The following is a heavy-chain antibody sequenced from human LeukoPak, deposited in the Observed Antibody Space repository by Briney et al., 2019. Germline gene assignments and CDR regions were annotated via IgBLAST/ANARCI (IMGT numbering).Heavy chain of an antibody. D-gene: IGHD6-19*01. V-gene: IGHV3-23*01. CDR2: ISGSGGST. CDR1: GFTFSSYA. J-gene: IGHJ4*02. CDR3: AKDPGYSSGWYFDY. Sequence: GGSLRLSCAASGFTFSSYAMSWVRQAPGKGLEWVSAISGSGGSTYYADSVKGRFTISRDNSKNTLYLQMNSLRAEDTGVYYCAKDPGYSSGWYFDYWGQGTLVTVSS.